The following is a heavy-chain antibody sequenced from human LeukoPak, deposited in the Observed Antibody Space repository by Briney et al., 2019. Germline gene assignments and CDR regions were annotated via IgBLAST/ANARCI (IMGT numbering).Heavy chain of an antibody. D-gene: IGHD2-8*01. CDR3: ARLMAGSGNFVDS. V-gene: IGHV1-3*04. CDR2: INTDNGNT. Sequence: GASVKLSCKASGYTFTDYAIHWVRQAPGQRLEWMGWINTDNGNTKYSRKFQGGVTITRVTSASIAYMELSSLRSEDTAVYFCARLMAGSGNFVDSWGQGTLVTVSS. CDR1: GYTFTDYA. J-gene: IGHJ4*02.